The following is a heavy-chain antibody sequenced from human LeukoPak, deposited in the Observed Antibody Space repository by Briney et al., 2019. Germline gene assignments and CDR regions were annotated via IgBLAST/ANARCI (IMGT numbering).Heavy chain of an antibody. CDR3: ASLGYSGYDSKGYFDY. CDR1: GFTFSSYA. J-gene: IGHJ4*02. V-gene: IGHV3-53*01. D-gene: IGHD5-12*01. CDR2: IYSGGST. Sequence: PGGSLRLSCAASGFTFSSYAMSWVRQAPGKGLEWVSVIYSGGSTYYADSVKGRFTISRDNSKNTLYLQMNSLRAEDTAVYYCASLGYSGYDSKGYFDYWGQGTLATVSS.